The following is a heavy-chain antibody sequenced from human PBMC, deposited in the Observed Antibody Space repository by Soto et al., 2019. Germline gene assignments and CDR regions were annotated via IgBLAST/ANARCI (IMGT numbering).Heavy chain of an antibody. J-gene: IGHJ4*02. D-gene: IGHD6-25*01. V-gene: IGHV3-53*01. CDR2: IYSGGYT. CDR3: APQRGGGGY. CDR1: GFTVSNNY. Sequence: EVQLVESGGGLIQPGGSLRLSCAVSGFTVSNNYMSWVRQAPGKGLEGVSVIYSGGYTAYGDSVKGRFTISRDNSKNTPYPQMKSRRAHATAGFHGAPQRGGGGYWGQGTLVTVSS.